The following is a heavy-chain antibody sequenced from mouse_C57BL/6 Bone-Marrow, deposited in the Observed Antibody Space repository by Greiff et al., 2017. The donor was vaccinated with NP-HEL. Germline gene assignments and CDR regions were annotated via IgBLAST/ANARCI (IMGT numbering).Heavy chain of an antibody. Sequence: VQLQQSGAELVKPGASVKISCKASGYEFSNYWMNWVKQRPGKGLEWIGQIYPGDGDTTYNGKFKDKATLTANKSSSTAYMQLSRLTSEDSAVYFCARGAYGGQGTLVTVSA. V-gene: IGHV1-80*01. CDR3: ARGAY. J-gene: IGHJ3*01. CDR1: GYEFSNYW. CDR2: IYPGDGDT.